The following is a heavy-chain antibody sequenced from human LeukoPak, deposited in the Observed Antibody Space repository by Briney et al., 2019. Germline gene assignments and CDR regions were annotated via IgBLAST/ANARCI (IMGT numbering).Heavy chain of an antibody. D-gene: IGHD5-18*01. CDR1: GFTFSNYA. CDR3: AKMKEWSYGYRGSIDY. Sequence: GGSLRLSCAASGFTFSNYAMSWVRQAPGKGLEWVSAISGSGVNTYYADSVKGRFTISRDNSKNTLYLQMNSLRAEDTAVYYCAKMKEWSYGYRGSIDYWGQGTLVTVSS. V-gene: IGHV3-23*01. CDR2: ISGSGVNT. J-gene: IGHJ4*02.